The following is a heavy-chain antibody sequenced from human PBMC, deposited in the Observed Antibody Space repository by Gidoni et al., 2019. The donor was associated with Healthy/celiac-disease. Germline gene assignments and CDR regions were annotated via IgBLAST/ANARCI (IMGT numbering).Heavy chain of an antibody. V-gene: IGHV1-18*01. CDR2: ISAYNGNT. J-gene: IGHJ6*03. D-gene: IGHD1-26*01. Sequence: QVQLVQSGAEVKKPGASVKVSCKASGYTFTSYGISWVRQAPGQGLEWMGWISAYNGNTNYAQKLQGRVTMTTDTSTSTAYMELRSLRSDDTAVYYCARVTSGIVGATSLTNYYYMDVWGKGTTVTVSS. CDR1: GYTFTSYG. CDR3: ARVTSGIVGATSLTNYYYMDV.